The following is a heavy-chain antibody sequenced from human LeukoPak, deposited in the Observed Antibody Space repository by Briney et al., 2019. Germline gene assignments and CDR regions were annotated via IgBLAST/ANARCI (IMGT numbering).Heavy chain of an antibody. CDR1: GFTFSSYA. CDR2: ISGSGGST. CDR3: AKSRSGSANWALQIFDD. Sequence: GGSLRLSCAASGFTFSSYAMSWVRQAPGKGLEWVSAISGSGGSTYYADSVKGRFTISRDNSKNTLYLQMNSLRAEDTAVYFCAKSRSGSANWALQIFDDWGQGTLVTVSS. J-gene: IGHJ4*02. D-gene: IGHD1-1*01. V-gene: IGHV3-23*01.